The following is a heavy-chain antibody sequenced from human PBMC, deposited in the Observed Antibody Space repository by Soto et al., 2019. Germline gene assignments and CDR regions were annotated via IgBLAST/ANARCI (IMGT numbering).Heavy chain of an antibody. CDR3: ATYMITFGGVIAPN. CDR2: INHSGST. Sequence: PSATLSLTCAVYGGSFSGYYWSWIRQPPGKGLEWIGEINHSGSTNYNPSLKSRVTISVDTSKNQFSLKLSSVTAADTAVYYCATYMITFGGVIAPNWGQGTLVTVSS. V-gene: IGHV4-34*01. J-gene: IGHJ4*02. D-gene: IGHD3-16*02. CDR1: GGSFSGYY.